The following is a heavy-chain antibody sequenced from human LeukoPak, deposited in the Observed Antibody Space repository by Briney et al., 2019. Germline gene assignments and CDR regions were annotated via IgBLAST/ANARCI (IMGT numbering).Heavy chain of an antibody. Sequence: ASVKVPCKASGGTFSNYAIRWVLQAPGQGLEWMGRIIPVLGIANYAQKFQGRVTITSDKSTSTAYMERSSVRSEDTAGYCCARGDYYYGADGDYYYYGMDVWGQGTTVTVSS. CDR3: ARGDYYYGADGDYYYYGMDV. V-gene: IGHV1-69*04. D-gene: IGHD3-10*01. J-gene: IGHJ6*02. CDR1: GGTFSNYA. CDR2: IIPVLGIA.